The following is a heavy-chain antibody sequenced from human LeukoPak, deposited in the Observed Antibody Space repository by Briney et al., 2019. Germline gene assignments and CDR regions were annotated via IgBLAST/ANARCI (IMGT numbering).Heavy chain of an antibody. Sequence: SETLSLTCAVYGGSFSGYYWSWIRQPPGKGLEWIGEINHSGSTNYNPSLKSRVTISVDTSKNQFSLKLSSVTAADTAVYYCARESSISRDGYNSYYLYWGQGTQVTVSS. CDR1: GGSFSGYY. CDR3: ARESSISRDGYNSYYLY. D-gene: IGHD5-24*01. V-gene: IGHV4-34*01. J-gene: IGHJ4*02. CDR2: INHSGST.